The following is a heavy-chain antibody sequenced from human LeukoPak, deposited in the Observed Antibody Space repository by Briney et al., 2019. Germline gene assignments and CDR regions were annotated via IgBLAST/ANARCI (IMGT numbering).Heavy chain of an antibody. Sequence: GGSLRLSCAASGFTFAGNAMNWVRQAPGKGLEWVSAISGSGGSTYYADSVKGRFTISRDNSKNTLYLQMNSLRAEDAAVYFCAKAPVTSCRGAYCYPFDSWGQGTLVTVSS. V-gene: IGHV3-23*01. D-gene: IGHD2-21*01. J-gene: IGHJ4*02. CDR1: GFTFAGNA. CDR2: ISGSGGST. CDR3: AKAPVTSCRGAYCYPFDS.